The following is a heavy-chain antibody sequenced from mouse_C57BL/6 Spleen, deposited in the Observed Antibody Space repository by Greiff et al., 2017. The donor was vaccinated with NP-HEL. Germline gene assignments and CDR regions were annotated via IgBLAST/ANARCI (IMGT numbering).Heavy chain of an antibody. V-gene: IGHV1-80*01. CDR2: IYPGDGDT. D-gene: IGHD2-3*01. CDR3: AREVYDGYYWYFDV. Sequence: QVQLQQSGAELVKPGASVKISCKASGYAFSSYWMNWVKQRPGKGLEWIGQIYPGDGDTNYNGKLKGKAKLTADKSSSTAYMQLSSLTSEDSAVYFCAREVYDGYYWYFDVWGTGTTVTVSS. CDR1: GYAFSSYW. J-gene: IGHJ1*03.